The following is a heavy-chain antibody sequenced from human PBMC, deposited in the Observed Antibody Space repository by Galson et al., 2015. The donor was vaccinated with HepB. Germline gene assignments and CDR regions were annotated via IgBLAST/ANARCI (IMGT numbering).Heavy chain of an antibody. D-gene: IGHD2-8*01. CDR3: ARAPAGANGHFDY. Sequence: SLRLSCAGSGFPFDEHGMSWVRQAPGKGLAWVASVSGSGDGTWYPDSVRGRFTISRDNSRNMIYLQMNRLRVEDTAVYYCARAPAGANGHFDYWGQGTLVTVSS. CDR1: GFPFDEHG. CDR2: VSGSGDGT. J-gene: IGHJ4*02. V-gene: IGHV3-23*01.